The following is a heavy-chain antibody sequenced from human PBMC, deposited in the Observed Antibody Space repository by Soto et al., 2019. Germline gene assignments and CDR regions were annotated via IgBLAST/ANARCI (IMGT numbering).Heavy chain of an antibody. V-gene: IGHV3-23*01. D-gene: IGHD6-19*01. CDR3: AKAARGWHYYCYGMDV. CDR1: GFTFSSYA. Sequence: PGGSLRLSCAASGFTFSSYAMSWVRQAPGKGLEWVSAISGSGGSTYYADSVKGRFTISRDNSKNTLYLQMNSLRAEDTAVYYCAKAARGWHYYCYGMDVWGQGTTVTVSS. J-gene: IGHJ6*02. CDR2: ISGSGGST.